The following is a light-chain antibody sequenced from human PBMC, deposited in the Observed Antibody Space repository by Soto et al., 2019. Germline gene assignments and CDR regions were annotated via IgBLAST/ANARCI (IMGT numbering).Light chain of an antibody. CDR2: GAF. Sequence: IVMTQSPATLSVSPGERATLSCRASQSVTGKLAWYQQKPGLAPRLLIYGAFTRATGIPARFSGSGSGTEFTLTISSLQSEDVAVYHCQQYNNWPPTFGQGTKVEIK. CDR3: QQYNNWPPT. J-gene: IGKJ2*01. CDR1: QSVTGK. V-gene: IGKV3-15*01.